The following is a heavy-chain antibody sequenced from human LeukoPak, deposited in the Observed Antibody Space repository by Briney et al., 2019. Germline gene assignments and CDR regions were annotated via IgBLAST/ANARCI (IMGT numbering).Heavy chain of an antibody. Sequence: PGGSLRLSCAASGFTVITNYMSWVRQAPGKGLEWVSVIYSGGSTYYADSVKGRFTISRHNSKNTLYLQMNSLRAEDTAVYYCARDESGNYGDYYGMDVWGQGTTVTVSS. CDR2: IYSGGST. D-gene: IGHD4-17*01. J-gene: IGHJ6*02. CDR3: ARDESGNYGDYYGMDV. V-gene: IGHV3-53*01. CDR1: GFTVITNY.